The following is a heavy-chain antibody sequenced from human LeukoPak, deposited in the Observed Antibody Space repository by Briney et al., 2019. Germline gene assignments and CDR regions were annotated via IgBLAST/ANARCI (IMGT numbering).Heavy chain of an antibody. CDR2: INPNSGGT. V-gene: IGHV1-2*02. CDR3: ARDGVYSSSSGDY. D-gene: IGHD6-6*01. CDR1: GYTFTSYG. Sequence: ASVKVSCKASGYTFTSYGISWVRQAPGQGLEWMGWINPNSGGTNYAQKFQGRVTMTRDTSISTAYMELSRLRSDDTAVYYCARDGVYSSSSGDYWGQGTLVTVSS. J-gene: IGHJ4*02.